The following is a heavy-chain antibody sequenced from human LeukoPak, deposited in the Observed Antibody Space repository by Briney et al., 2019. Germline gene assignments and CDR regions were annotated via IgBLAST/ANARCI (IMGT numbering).Heavy chain of an antibody. CDR2: INPNSGGT. CDR1: GYIFTGYY. V-gene: IGHV1-2*02. Sequence: GASVKVSCKASGYIFTGYYMHWVRQAPGQGLEWMGWINPNSGGTNYARKFQGRVTMTRDTSISTAYMELSRLRSDDTAVYYCARRVEAAAAYYMDVWGKGTTVTVSS. J-gene: IGHJ6*03. D-gene: IGHD6-13*01. CDR3: ARRVEAAAAYYMDV.